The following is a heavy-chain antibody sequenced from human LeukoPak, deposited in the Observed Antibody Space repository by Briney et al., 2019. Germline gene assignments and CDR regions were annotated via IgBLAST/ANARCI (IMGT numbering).Heavy chain of an antibody. J-gene: IGHJ4*02. D-gene: IGHD5-12*01. CDR3: ARGIGYRNDY. CDR1: GFTFSSYS. V-gene: IGHV3-21*01. CDR2: IIRSSSYI. Sequence: RGALRDSCAASGFTFSSYSMNWVRQAPGKGLGWVSSIIRSSSYIYYAHSLKRRFTISRDNAPNSLYLQMNSLSAEDTAVYYCARGIGYRNDYWGQGTLVSVSS.